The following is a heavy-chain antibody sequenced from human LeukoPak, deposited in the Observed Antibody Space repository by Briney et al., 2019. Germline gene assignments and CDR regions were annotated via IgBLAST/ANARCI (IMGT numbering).Heavy chain of an antibody. Sequence: GRSLRLSCAASGFTFSSYAMHWVRQAPGKGLEWVAVISYDGSNKYYADSVKGRFTISRDNSKNTLYLQMNSLRAEDTAVYHCAKHPYCSSTSCYFDYWGQGTLVTVSS. CDR3: AKHPYCSSTSCYFDY. V-gene: IGHV3-30-3*02. CDR2: ISYDGSNK. CDR1: GFTFSSYA. D-gene: IGHD2-2*01. J-gene: IGHJ4*02.